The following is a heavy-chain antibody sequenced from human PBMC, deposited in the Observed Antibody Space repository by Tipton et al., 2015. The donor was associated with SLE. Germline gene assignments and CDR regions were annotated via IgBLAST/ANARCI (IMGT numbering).Heavy chain of an antibody. CDR3: ARDLLRCSAASCSNYFDH. CDR2: ISDSGNTI. D-gene: IGHD2-15*01. J-gene: IGHJ4*02. V-gene: IGHV3-48*03. CDR1: GFNFNYFH. Sequence: SLRLSCEGTGFNFNYFHMTWVRQAPGKGLEWLAYISDSGNTIYYVDSVKGRFTISRDNGKNSLYLHMSSLRAEDTAVYYCARDLLRCSAASCSNYFDHWGQGTLVTVSS.